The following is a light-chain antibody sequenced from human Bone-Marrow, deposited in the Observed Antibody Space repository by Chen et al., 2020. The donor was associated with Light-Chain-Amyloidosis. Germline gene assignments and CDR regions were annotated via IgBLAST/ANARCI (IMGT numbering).Light chain of an antibody. CDR1: QTISSNY. V-gene: IGKV3-20*01. CDR3: QQYGTSPLT. J-gene: IGKJ4*01. Sequence: EIVLPQSPGTLSLSPGEGANLSCRASQTISSNYLTWYQQKFGQAPRLLIYGSSSRATGIPDRVTGSVSGTDFTLTINRLEPEDFVMYYCQQYGTSPLTFGGGTKVEIK. CDR2: GSS.